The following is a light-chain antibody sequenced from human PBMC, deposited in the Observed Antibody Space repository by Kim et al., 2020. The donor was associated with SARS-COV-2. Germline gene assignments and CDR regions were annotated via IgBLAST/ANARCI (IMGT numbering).Light chain of an antibody. CDR2: AAS. CDR3: KKSDSAPWT. CDR1: QGISNY. J-gene: IGKJ1*01. Sequence: TAVGDRVAIKCRSSQGISNYLAWYQQRPGKVPNLLIYAASTLQSGVPARFSGSGSGTDFTLTISSLRPEDVATYYCKKSDSAPWTFGQGTKVDIK. V-gene: IGKV1-27*01.